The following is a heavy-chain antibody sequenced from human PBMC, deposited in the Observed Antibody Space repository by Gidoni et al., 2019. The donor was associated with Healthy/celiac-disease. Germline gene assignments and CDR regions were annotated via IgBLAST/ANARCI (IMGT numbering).Heavy chain of an antibody. CDR2: IYSGCST. V-gene: IGHV3-66*01. D-gene: IGHD3-22*01. Sequence: EVQLVESGGGVVQPGGSLRPSCASAGFTVSSNYMIWVRQAPGKGLEWVSVIYSGCSTYYADSMNCRFTISRDNSTNTLYLQMTALRAEDTAVYYCATGFKGSGYYWASWGQGTLVTVSS. J-gene: IGHJ5*02. CDR3: ATGFKGSGYYWAS. CDR1: GFTVSSNY.